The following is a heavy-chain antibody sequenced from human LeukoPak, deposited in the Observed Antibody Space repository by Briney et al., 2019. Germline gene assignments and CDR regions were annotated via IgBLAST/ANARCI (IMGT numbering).Heavy chain of an antibody. CDR1: GFTFSSYS. CDR3: ASHRWDGVDI. Sequence: GGSLRLSCAASGFTFSSYSMNWVRQAPGKGLEWVSSISSSSSYIYYADSVKGRFTISRDNAKNSLYLQMNSLRAEDTAVYYCASHRWDGVDIWGQGTMVTVSS. D-gene: IGHD1-26*01. J-gene: IGHJ3*02. CDR2: ISSSSSYI. V-gene: IGHV3-21*01.